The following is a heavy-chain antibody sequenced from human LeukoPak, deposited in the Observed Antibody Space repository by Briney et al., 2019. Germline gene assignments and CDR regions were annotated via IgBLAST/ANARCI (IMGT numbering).Heavy chain of an antibody. J-gene: IGHJ4*02. V-gene: IGHV3-74*01. Sequence: PGGSLRLSCAASGITFTSSAMSWVRQAPGKGLVWVSRISSDGRSTDYADSVRGRFTITRDNAKNSLYLQMNSLRAEDTALYYCAKGTVDTGTFDYWGQGTLVTVSS. CDR3: AKGTVDTGTFDY. CDR2: ISSDGRST. D-gene: IGHD5-18*01. CDR1: GITFTSSA.